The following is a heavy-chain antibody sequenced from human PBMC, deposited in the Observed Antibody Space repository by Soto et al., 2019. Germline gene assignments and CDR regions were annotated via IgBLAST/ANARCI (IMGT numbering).Heavy chain of an antibody. J-gene: IGHJ6*02. D-gene: IGHD1-26*01. CDR2: IYSNGGT. CDR3: VRQGIGALHGLVDV. CDR1: GDSIGTYN. Sequence: QVQLQASGPGLVKPSDTLSLTCTVSGDSIGTYNWGWIRQPPGKRLEWIGYIYSNGGTSYNPALKSRVTISAATSTKQFSRRLSSVTAADTAVYYCVRQGIGALHGLVDVWGQGTTVTVSS. V-gene: IGHV4-59*08.